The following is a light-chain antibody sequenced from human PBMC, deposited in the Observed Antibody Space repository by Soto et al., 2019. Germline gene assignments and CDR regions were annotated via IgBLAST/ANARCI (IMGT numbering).Light chain of an antibody. Sequence: DIQMTQSPSSLSASIGDRVTITCRASHSIGTYLNWYHQKPGKAPKLLIHAASSLQSGVPSRLSGSGSEIDFTLTISSLQPEDSATYYCQQTSTMPNTFGQGTRLEI. CDR2: AAS. CDR1: HSIGTY. CDR3: QQTSTMPNT. J-gene: IGKJ5*01. V-gene: IGKV1-39*01.